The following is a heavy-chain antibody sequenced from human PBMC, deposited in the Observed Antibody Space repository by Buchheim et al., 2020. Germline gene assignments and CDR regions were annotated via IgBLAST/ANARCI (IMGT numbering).Heavy chain of an antibody. CDR3: ARGGYSSGWYAYYYYGMDV. CDR1: GYTFTSYD. V-gene: IGHV1-8*01. D-gene: IGHD6-19*01. Sequence: QVQLVQSGAEVKKPGASVKVSCKASGYTFTSYDINWVRQAPGQGLEWMGWMNPNSGNTGYAQKFQGRVTMTRNTSISTAYMELSSLRSEDTAVYYCARGGYSSGWYAYYYYGMDVWGQGTT. CDR2: MNPNSGNT. J-gene: IGHJ6*02.